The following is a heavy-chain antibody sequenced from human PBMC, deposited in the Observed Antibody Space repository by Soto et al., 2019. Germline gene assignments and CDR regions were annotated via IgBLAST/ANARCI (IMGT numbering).Heavy chain of an antibody. CDR3: ARVPGVVVIPPEYYFDY. J-gene: IGHJ4*02. CDR1: GGSISSYY. Sequence: SETLSLSCTVSGGSISSYYWSWIRQPPGKGLEWIGYIYYSGGTNYNPSLKSRVTISVDTSKNQFSLKLSSVTAADTAVYYCARVPGVVVIPPEYYFDYWGQGTLVTVS. D-gene: IGHD3-22*01. CDR2: IYYSGGT. V-gene: IGHV4-59*01.